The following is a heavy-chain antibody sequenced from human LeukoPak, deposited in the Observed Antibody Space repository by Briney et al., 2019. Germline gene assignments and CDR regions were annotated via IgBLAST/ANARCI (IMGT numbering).Heavy chain of an antibody. Sequence: PGGSLRLSCAASGFTFSSHAMHWVRQAPGKGLEWVAVISFDGSNKYYADSVKGRFTISRDNSKNTLYLQMNSLRTEDTAVYYCAGVGGYDPLFDYWGQGTLVTVSS. CDR1: GFTFSSHA. J-gene: IGHJ4*02. D-gene: IGHD5-12*01. CDR2: ISFDGSNK. CDR3: AGVGGYDPLFDY. V-gene: IGHV3-30-3*01.